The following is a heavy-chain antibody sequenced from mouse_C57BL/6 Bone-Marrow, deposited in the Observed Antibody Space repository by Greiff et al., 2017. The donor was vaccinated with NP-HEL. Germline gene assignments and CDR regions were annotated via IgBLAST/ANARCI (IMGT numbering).Heavy chain of an antibody. CDR3: ARRPTIVTGFAY. CDR2: INSDGGST. V-gene: IGHV5-2*01. J-gene: IGHJ3*01. Sequence: EVQGVESGGGLVQPGESLKLSCESNEYEFPSHDMSWVRKTPEKRLELVAAINSDGGSTYYPDTMERRFIISRDNTKKTLYLQMSSLRSEDTALDYCARRPTIVTGFAYWGQGTLVTVSA. D-gene: IGHD2-5*01. CDR1: EYEFPSHD.